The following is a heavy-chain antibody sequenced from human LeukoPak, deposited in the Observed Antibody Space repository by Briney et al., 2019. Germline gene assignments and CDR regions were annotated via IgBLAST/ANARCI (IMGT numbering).Heavy chain of an antibody. V-gene: IGHV4-59*01. CDR2: MYYSGST. CDR3: ARQVSDYFYYYIDV. Sequence: SETLSLTCTVSGGSISSYYWSWIRQPPGKGLEWIGYMYYSGSTNYNPSLKSRVTISVDTSKNQFSLKLSSVTAADTAVYYCARQVSDYFYYYIDVWGEGTTVIVSS. J-gene: IGHJ6*03. CDR1: GGSISSYY.